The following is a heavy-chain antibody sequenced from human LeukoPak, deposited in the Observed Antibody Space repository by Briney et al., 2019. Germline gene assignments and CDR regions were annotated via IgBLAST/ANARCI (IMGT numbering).Heavy chain of an antibody. D-gene: IGHD5-24*01. V-gene: IGHV4-39*01. J-gene: IGHJ4*02. Sequence: SETLSLTCTVSGGSISSSSYYWGWIRQPPGKGPEWIGSIYYSGSTYYNPSLKSRVTISVDTSKNQFSLKLSSVTAADTAVYYCARGTHPGWLQPFDYWGQGTLVTVSS. CDR1: GGSISSSSYY. CDR3: ARGTHPGWLQPFDY. CDR2: IYYSGST.